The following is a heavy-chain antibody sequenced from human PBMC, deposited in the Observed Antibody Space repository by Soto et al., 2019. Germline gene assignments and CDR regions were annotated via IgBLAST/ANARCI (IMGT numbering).Heavy chain of an antibody. CDR2: IRSKANSYAT. CDR1: GFTFSGSA. V-gene: IGHV3-73*01. CDR3: TSSRTDDY. Sequence: EVQLVESGGGLVQPGGSLKLSCAASGFTFSGSAMHWVRQASGKGLEWVGRIRSKANSYATAYAASVKGRFTISRDDSKNTAYLQMNSLKTEETAVYYCTSSRTDDYWGQGTLVTVSS. J-gene: IGHJ4*02. D-gene: IGHD1-1*01.